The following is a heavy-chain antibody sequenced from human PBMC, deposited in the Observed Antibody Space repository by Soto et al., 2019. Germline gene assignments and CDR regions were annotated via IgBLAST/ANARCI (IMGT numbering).Heavy chain of an antibody. D-gene: IGHD2-21*02. Sequence: GGSLRLSCAASGFTFSSYAMSWVRQAPGKGLEWVSAISGSGGSTYYADYVKGRFTISRYNSNNTLYLQMNSLRAEDTAVYYCTKDRLATAYCGGDCYAVDYFDYWGQGTLVTVSS. CDR2: ISGSGGST. V-gene: IGHV3-23*01. CDR1: GFTFSSYA. J-gene: IGHJ4*02. CDR3: TKDRLATAYCGGDCYAVDYFDY.